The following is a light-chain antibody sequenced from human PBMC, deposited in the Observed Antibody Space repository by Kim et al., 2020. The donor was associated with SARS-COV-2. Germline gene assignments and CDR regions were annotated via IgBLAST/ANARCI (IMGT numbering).Light chain of an antibody. CDR3: AAWDDSLSGNWV. CDR2: RNN. CDR1: SSNIGSNY. Sequence: QPVLTQPPSASGTPGQRVTISCSGSSSNIGSNYVYWYQQLPGTAPKLLIYRNNQRPSGVPDRFSGSKSGTSASLAISGLRSEDEADYYCAAWDDSLSGNWVFGGGTQLT. J-gene: IGLJ3*02. V-gene: IGLV1-47*01.